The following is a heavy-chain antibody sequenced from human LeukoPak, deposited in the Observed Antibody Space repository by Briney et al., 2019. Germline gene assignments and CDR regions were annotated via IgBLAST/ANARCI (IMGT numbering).Heavy chain of an antibody. J-gene: IGHJ4*02. CDR3: ARGVGDFDY. CDR2: IYYSGSI. Sequence: SDTLSLTCAVSGYSISSSNYWGWIRQPPGKGLEWIGHIYYSGSIYYNPSLKSRVTMSVDTSKNQFSLELSSVTAADTAVYYCARGVGDFDYWGQGTLVTVSS. D-gene: IGHD3-10*01. CDR1: GYSISSSNY. V-gene: IGHV4-28*05.